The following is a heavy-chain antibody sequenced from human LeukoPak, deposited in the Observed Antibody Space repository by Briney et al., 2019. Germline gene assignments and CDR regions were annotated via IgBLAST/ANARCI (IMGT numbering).Heavy chain of an antibody. CDR2: IGTAGDT. CDR1: GFTLSSYE. J-gene: IGHJ6*03. Sequence: PGGSLRLSCTASGFTLSSYEMSWIRQAPGKGLEWVSAIGTAGDTYYPGSVKGRFTISRENAKNSLYLQMNSLRAGDTAVYYCARVNGPYSSGYYYYYMDVWGKGTTVTISS. D-gene: IGHD6-19*01. V-gene: IGHV3-13*01. CDR3: ARVNGPYSSGYYYYYMDV.